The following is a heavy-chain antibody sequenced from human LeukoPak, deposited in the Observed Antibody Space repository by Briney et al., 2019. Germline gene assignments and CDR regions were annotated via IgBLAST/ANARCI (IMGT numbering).Heavy chain of an antibody. D-gene: IGHD3-10*01. J-gene: IGHJ6*02. V-gene: IGHV1-3*01. CDR3: ARGRGITMVRGVMDV. CDR1: GYTFTSYA. Sequence: ASVKVSCKASGYTFTSYAMHWVRQAPGQRLEWMGWINAGNGNTKYSQKFQGRVTITRDTSASTAYMELSSLRSEDTAVYYCARGRGITMVRGVMDVWGQGTTVTVSS. CDR2: INAGNGNT.